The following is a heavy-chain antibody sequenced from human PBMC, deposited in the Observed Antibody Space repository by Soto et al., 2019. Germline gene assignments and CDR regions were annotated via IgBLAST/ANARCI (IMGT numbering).Heavy chain of an antibody. J-gene: IGHJ4*02. CDR2: IFHSGST. CDR1: GGSIRSNNW. D-gene: IGHD1-26*01. CDR3: ARVFSGSYSGY. V-gene: IGHV4-4*02. Sequence: SETLSLTCAVSGGSIRSNNWWSWVRQPPGKGLEWIREIFHSGSTNYNPSLKTRVTISVDKSKNQFSLKLSSVTAADTAVYYCARVFSGSYSGYWGQGTLVTVS.